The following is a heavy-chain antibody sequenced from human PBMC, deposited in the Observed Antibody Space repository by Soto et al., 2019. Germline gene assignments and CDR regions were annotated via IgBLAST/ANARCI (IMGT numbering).Heavy chain of an antibody. CDR1: GFTFSSYS. D-gene: IGHD3-3*01. CDR2: ISSSSSYI. CDR3: AKTIPRVLEWLPHYYYYGMDV. J-gene: IGHJ6*02. V-gene: IGHV3-21*01. Sequence: EVQLVESGGGLVKPGGSLRLSCAASGFTFSSYSMNWVRQAPGKGLEWVSSISSSSSYIYYADSVKGRFTISRDNAKNSLYLQMNSLRAEDTAVYYCAKTIPRVLEWLPHYYYYGMDVWGQGTTVTVSS.